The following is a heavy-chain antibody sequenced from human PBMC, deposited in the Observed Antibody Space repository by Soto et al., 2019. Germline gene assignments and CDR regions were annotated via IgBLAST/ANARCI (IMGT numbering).Heavy chain of an antibody. V-gene: IGHV4-39*01. CDR1: GGSISSSSYH. Sequence: QLQLQESGPGLVKPSENLSLTCTVSGGSISSSSYHWGWIRQPPGKGLEWIGSIYYSGTTYYNPSLKSRVTISVDTSKNPFSLKLSSVTAADTAVYYCARSISVAMDFWGQGTLVTVSS. CDR2: IYYSGTT. D-gene: IGHD6-19*01. CDR3: ARSISVAMDF. J-gene: IGHJ4*02.